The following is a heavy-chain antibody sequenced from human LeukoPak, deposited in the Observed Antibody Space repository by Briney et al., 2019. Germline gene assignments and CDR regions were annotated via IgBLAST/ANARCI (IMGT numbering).Heavy chain of an antibody. CDR1: GFTFSSYS. J-gene: IGHJ4*02. V-gene: IGHV3-48*04. CDR2: ISTSSNAI. D-gene: IGHD1-14*01. Sequence: GGSLRLSCAASGFTFSSYSMNWVRQAPGKGLEWVSYISTSSNAIYYADSVKGRFTISRDNPKNSVFLQMNSLRADDTAVYYCATYNSRTSFDYWGQGTLVTVSS. CDR3: ATYNSRTSFDY.